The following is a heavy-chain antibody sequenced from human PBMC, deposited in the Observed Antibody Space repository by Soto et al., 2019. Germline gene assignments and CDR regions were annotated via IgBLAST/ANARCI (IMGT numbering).Heavy chain of an antibody. CDR1: GYIFTSYG. Sequence: ASVKVSCKAAGYIFTSYGISWVRQAPGQGLEWMGWISAYKGDTKYAQILQGRVTMTTDTSTRTAYMELRSLRSDDTAVYYCARVAVAGTATPHQGFDYWGQRTLVTVCS. V-gene: IGHV1-18*01. D-gene: IGHD6-19*01. J-gene: IGHJ4*02. CDR3: ARVAVAGTATPHQGFDY. CDR2: ISAYKGDT.